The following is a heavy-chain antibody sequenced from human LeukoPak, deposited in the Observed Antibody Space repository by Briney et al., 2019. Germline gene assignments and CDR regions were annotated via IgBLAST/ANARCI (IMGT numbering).Heavy chain of an antibody. D-gene: IGHD2-2*01. CDR1: GYTFTIYG. Sequence: GASVTVSCTASGYTFTIYGISWVRQAPGQGLERMGRINPKNGGTDYAQKFQGRVTMTRDTSINTVYMEVTRVTSDDTAVYYCARRYSTGWSNYYYYYHMDVWGKGTTVTVSS. CDR2: INPKNGGT. V-gene: IGHV1-2*02. J-gene: IGHJ6*03. CDR3: ARRYSTGWSNYYYYYHMDV.